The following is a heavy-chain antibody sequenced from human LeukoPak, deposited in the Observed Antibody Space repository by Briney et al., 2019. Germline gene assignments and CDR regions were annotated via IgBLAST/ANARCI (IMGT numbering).Heavy chain of an antibody. CDR2: MNPNSGNT. Sequence: ASVKVSCKASGYTFTSYDINWVRQATGQGLEWLGWMNPNSGNTGYAQKFQGRVTITRNTSISTAYMELSSLRSEDTAAYYCARGRTYIVGATKTTVPNGYWGQGTLVTVSS. CDR1: GYTFTSYD. D-gene: IGHD1-26*01. V-gene: IGHV1-8*03. J-gene: IGHJ4*02. CDR3: ARGRTYIVGATKTTVPNGY.